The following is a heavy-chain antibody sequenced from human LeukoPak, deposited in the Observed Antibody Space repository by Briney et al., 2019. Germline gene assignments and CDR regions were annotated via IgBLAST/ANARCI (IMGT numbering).Heavy chain of an antibody. J-gene: IGHJ4*02. CDR3: ARSLSTDFDY. Sequence: GGSLRLSCAASGFTFSSFGMNWVRQAPGKGLERISYISTSSLNTIHYADSVKGRFTISRGNAKNSLFLQMNSLRAEDTAVYYCARSLSTDFDYWGQGILVTVSS. CDR1: GFTFSSFG. V-gene: IGHV3-48*04. D-gene: IGHD5/OR15-5a*01. CDR2: ISTSSLNTI.